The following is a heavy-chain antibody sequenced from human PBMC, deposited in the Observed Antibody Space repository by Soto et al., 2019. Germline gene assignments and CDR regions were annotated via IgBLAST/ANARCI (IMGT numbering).Heavy chain of an antibody. CDR2: TYYRSKWYN. Sequence: SQTLSLTCAISGDSVSSNSAAWNWIRQSPSRGLEWLGRTYYRSKWYNDYAVSVKSRITINPDTSKNQFSLQLSSVTPEDTAVYHCARELAAAGTRFNRFDPWGQGTLVTVSS. CDR1: GDSVSSNSAA. D-gene: IGHD6-13*01. V-gene: IGHV6-1*01. J-gene: IGHJ5*02. CDR3: ARELAAAGTRFNRFDP.